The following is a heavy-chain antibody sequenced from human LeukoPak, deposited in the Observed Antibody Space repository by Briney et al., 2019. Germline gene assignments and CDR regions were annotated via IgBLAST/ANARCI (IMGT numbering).Heavy chain of an antibody. V-gene: IGHV3-49*04. CDR3: TRGPEHYYGSGSYYYYYYYMDV. CDR1: GFTFSSYG. J-gene: IGHJ6*03. Sequence: GGTLRLSCAASGFTFSSYGMSWVRQAPGKGLEWVGFIRSKAYGGTTEYAASVKGRFTISRDDSKSIAYLQMNSLKTEDTAVYYCTRGPEHYYGSGSYYYYYYYMDVWGKGTTVTISS. D-gene: IGHD3-10*01. CDR2: IRSKAYGGTT.